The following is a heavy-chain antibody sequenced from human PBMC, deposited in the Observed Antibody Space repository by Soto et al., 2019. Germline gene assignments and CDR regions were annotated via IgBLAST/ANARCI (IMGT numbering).Heavy chain of an antibody. CDR3: AIADYGDDDY. CDR1: GYTFATST. Sequence: QLQLVQSGPEAKKPGASAKVSCKASGYTFATSTISWLRQAPGQGPEWMGWIKAYSGNTNYAQKLQGRLTMTTDTSTSTAYMELRSLTTHDTAIYYCAIADYGDDDYWAQGTLVTVSS. J-gene: IGHJ4*02. CDR2: IKAYSGNT. V-gene: IGHV1-18*01. D-gene: IGHD4-17*01.